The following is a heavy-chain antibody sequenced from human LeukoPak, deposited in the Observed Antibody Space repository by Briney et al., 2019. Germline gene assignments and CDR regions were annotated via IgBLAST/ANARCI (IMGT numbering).Heavy chain of an antibody. D-gene: IGHD6-13*01. Sequence: GASVKVSCKASGYTFTSYAMNWVRQAPGQGLEWMGWINTNTGNPTYAQGFTGRFVFSLGTSVSTAYLQISSLKAEDTAVYYCARDYSSSWYGAFDIWGQGTMVTVSS. CDR2: INTNTGNP. J-gene: IGHJ3*02. CDR1: GYTFTSYA. V-gene: IGHV7-4-1*02. CDR3: ARDYSSSWYGAFDI.